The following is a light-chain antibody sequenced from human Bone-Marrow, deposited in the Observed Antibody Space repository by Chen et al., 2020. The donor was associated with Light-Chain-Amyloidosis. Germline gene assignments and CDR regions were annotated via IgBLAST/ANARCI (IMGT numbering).Light chain of an antibody. J-gene: IGLJ2*01. V-gene: IGLV1-40*01. CDR1: SSNIGAGYD. CDR3: QSYDNSLNTAHVV. Sequence: QSVLTQPPSVSGAPGQTVLISCSGTSSNIGAGYDVHWYQQLPGAAPQLLIYDKTKRPSGVPDRFSGSKSGTSAPLAIAGLQAEDEADYYCQSYDNSLNTAHVVFGGGTKVTVL. CDR2: DKT.